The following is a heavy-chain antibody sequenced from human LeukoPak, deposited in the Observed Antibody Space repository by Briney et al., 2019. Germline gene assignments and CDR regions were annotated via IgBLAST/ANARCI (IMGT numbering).Heavy chain of an antibody. Sequence: PGGSLRLSCAASGFTFSSYEMNWVRQAPGKGLEWVAKMSEDGNEIFYVDSVKGRFTISRDNTKKSLYLQLNSLRPEDSAVYYCARPRGCGSARCNNFDYWGQGTLVTVSS. V-gene: IGHV3-7*01. CDR1: GFTFSSYE. J-gene: IGHJ4*02. CDR3: ARPRGCGSARCNNFDY. D-gene: IGHD2-2*01. CDR2: MSEDGNEI.